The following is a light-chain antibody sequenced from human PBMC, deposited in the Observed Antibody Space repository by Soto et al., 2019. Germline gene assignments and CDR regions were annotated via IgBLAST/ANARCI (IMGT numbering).Light chain of an antibody. J-gene: IGKJ5*01. Sequence: EIQVTQSPSTVSASVGDRVTITCLASQSVNKWLAWFQQKPGKVPKLLIFDASTLQTGVPSRFSGSGSGTDFTLTINGLQPEDFATYYCQQAASFPITSGQGTRLEIK. CDR2: DAS. CDR3: QQAASFPIT. V-gene: IGKV1-12*01. CDR1: QSVNKW.